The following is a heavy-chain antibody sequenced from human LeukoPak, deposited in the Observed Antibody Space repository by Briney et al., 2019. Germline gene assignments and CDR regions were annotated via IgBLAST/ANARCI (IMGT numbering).Heavy chain of an antibody. CDR1: GGSISSYY. D-gene: IGHD3-10*01. CDR2: IYYSGST. V-gene: IGHV4-59*08. CDR3: ARRYYYGSGSYGYDY. J-gene: IGHJ4*02. Sequence: PSETLSLTCTVSGGSISSYYWSWIRQPPGKGLEWIGYIYYSGSTNYNPSLKSRVTISVDTSKNQFSLKLSSVTAADRAVYYCARRYYYGSGSYGYDYWGQGTLVTVSS.